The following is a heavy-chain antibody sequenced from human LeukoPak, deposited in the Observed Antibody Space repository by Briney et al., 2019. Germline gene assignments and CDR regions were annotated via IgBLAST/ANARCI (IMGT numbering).Heavy chain of an antibody. CDR1: GYTFTGYY. CDR2: INPNSGGT. Sequence: ASVKVSCKASGYTFTGYYMHWVRQAPGQGLEWMGWINPNSGGTNYAQKFQGWVTMTRDTSISTAYMELSRLRSDDTAVYYCARDLGIAVAGTIGYWGQGTLVTVSS. CDR3: ARDLGIAVAGTIGY. D-gene: IGHD6-19*01. J-gene: IGHJ4*02. V-gene: IGHV1-2*04.